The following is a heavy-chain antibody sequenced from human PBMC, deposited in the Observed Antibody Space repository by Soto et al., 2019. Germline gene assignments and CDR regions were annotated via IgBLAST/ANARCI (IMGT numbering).Heavy chain of an antibody. D-gene: IGHD2-15*01. Sequence: GSLRLSCAASGFTFSRYAMSWVRQAPGKGLEWVAATSNSGGSTYYADSVKGRFTISRDNSKNTLYLQMNSLRAEDTAVYYCARDDCSGGSCYSDLDYWGQGTLVTVSS. CDR1: GFTFSRYA. V-gene: IGHV3-23*01. CDR3: ARDDCSGGSCYSDLDY. J-gene: IGHJ4*02. CDR2: TSNSGGST.